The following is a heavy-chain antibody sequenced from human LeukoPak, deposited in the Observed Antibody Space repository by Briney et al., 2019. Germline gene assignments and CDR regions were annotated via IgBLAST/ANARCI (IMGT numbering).Heavy chain of an antibody. CDR1: GFTFSSYS. V-gene: IGHV3-21*04. CDR2: ISSSSSYI. D-gene: IGHD4-17*01. J-gene: IGHJ4*02. Sequence: GGSLRLSCAASGFTFSSYSMNWVRQAPGKGLEWGSSISSSSSYIYYADSVKGRFIISRDNSKNILYLQMDSLRAEDTALYYCVRGTARWGQGTLVTVSS. CDR3: VRGTAR.